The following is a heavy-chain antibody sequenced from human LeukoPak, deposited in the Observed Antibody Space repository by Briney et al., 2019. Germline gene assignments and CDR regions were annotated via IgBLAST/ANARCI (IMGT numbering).Heavy chain of an antibody. CDR1: GGTFSSYA. D-gene: IGHD2-2*01. V-gene: IGHV1-69*04. CDR3: ARSGGYCSSTSCYRFDY. Sequence: GSSVKVSCKASGGTFSSYAISWVRQAPGQGLEWMGRIIPILGIANYAQKFQGRVTITADKSTSTAYMELSRLRSDDTAVYYCARSGGYCSSTSCYRFDYWGQGTLVTVSS. CDR2: IIPILGIA. J-gene: IGHJ4*02.